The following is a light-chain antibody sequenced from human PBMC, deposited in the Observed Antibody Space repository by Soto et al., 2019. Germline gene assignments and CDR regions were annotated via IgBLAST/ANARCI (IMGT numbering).Light chain of an antibody. J-gene: IGKJ4*01. V-gene: IGKV1-27*01. CDR3: QKYNSAPLT. CDR2: AAS. CDR1: QGIGVY. Sequence: DIQMTQSPSSVSASLGDRVTITCRASQGIGVYLAWFQQKPGNVPKLLINAASTLQSGVPSRFSGSGSGTDFTLTISSLQPVDVATYYCQKYNSAPLTFGGGTKVEIK.